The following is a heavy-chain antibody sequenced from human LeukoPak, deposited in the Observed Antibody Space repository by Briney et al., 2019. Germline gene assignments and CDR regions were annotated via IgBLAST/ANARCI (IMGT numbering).Heavy chain of an antibody. Sequence: GRSPRLSCAASGFTFSSYAMHWVRQAPGKGLEWVAVISYDGSNKYYADSVKGRFTISRDNSKNTQYLQMNSLRAEDTAVYYCARDRGDSSGYYYGIFDYWGQGTLVTVSS. D-gene: IGHD3-22*01. CDR3: ARDRGDSSGYYYGIFDY. V-gene: IGHV3-30-3*01. CDR1: GFTFSSYA. J-gene: IGHJ4*02. CDR2: ISYDGSNK.